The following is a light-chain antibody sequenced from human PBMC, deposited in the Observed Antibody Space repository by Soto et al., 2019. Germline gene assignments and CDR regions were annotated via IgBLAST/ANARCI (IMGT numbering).Light chain of an antibody. V-gene: IGKV3-20*01. CDR1: QSVSSSY. Sequence: EIVLTQSPGTLSLSPGERATLSCRASQSVSSSYLAWYQQKPGQAPRLLIYGASSRATGIPDRFSGSGSGTDFTLTISRLEPEDFAVYYCQHPITFGQGTRLEMK. CDR3: QHPIT. J-gene: IGKJ5*01. CDR2: GAS.